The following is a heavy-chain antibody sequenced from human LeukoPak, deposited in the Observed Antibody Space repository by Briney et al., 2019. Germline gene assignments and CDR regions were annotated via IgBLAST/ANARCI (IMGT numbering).Heavy chain of an antibody. D-gene: IGHD3-10*01. CDR2: ISSSSSYI. CDR3: AIYGSGSQGWFDP. Sequence: PGGSLRLSCAASGFTFSSYSMNWVRQAPGKGLEWVSSISSSSSYIYYADSVKGRFTISKDNAKNSLYLQMNSLRAEDTAVYHCAIYGSGSQGWFDPWGQGTLVTVSS. CDR1: GFTFSSYS. J-gene: IGHJ5*02. V-gene: IGHV3-21*01.